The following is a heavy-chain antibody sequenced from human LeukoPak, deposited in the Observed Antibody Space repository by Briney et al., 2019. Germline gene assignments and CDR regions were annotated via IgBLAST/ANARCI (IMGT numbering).Heavy chain of an antibody. CDR3: ARNNDFWTRFDIDY. CDR2: IYPSGTT. J-gene: IGHJ4*02. Sequence: SETLSLTCTVSGGSISSYYWTWIRQPAGEGLEWIGRIYPSGTTNYNPSLKSRVTMSVDTSKKQFSLSLTSVTAADTAVYYCARNNDFWTRFDIDYWGQGILVTVSA. D-gene: IGHD3-3*01. V-gene: IGHV4-4*07. CDR1: GGSISSYY.